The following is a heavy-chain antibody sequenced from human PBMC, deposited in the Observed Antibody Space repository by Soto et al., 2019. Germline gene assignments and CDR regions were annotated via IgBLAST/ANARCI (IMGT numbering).Heavy chain of an antibody. CDR2: ISSSSSNI. CDR3: ARGAFPTWGSYPLDY. V-gene: IGHV3-21*01. Sequence: GGSLSLSCAASGFTFSSYSMNWVRQAPGKGLEWVSSISSSSSNIYYADSVKGRFTISRDNAKNSLYLQLDSLRAEDAAVYYCARGAFPTWGSYPLDYWGQGTLVTVSS. CDR1: GFTFSSYS. D-gene: IGHD3-16*02. J-gene: IGHJ4*02.